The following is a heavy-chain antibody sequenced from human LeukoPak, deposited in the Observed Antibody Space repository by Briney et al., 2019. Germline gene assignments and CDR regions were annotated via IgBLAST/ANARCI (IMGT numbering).Heavy chain of an antibody. CDR1: GFTFSSYD. CDR3: ARVVSGYYDSSGYVDY. CDR2: IGTAGDT. D-gene: IGHD3-22*01. Sequence: TGGSLRLSCAASGFTFSSYDMHWVRQATGKGLEWVSAIGTAGDTYYPGSVKGRFTISRENAKNSLYLQMNSLRAEDTAVYYCARVVSGYYDSSGYVDYWGQGTLVTVSS. V-gene: IGHV3-13*01. J-gene: IGHJ4*02.